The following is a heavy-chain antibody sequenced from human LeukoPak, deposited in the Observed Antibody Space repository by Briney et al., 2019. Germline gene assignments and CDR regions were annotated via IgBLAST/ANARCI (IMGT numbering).Heavy chain of an antibody. Sequence: SETLSLTCTVSGGSISSSSYYWGWIRQPPGKGLEWIGSIYYSGSTYYNPSLKSRVTISVDTSKNQFSLKLSSVTAADTAVYYCARAQRYDSSGYYRDAFDIWGQGTMVTVSS. J-gene: IGHJ3*02. D-gene: IGHD3-22*01. V-gene: IGHV4-39*07. CDR1: GGSISSSSYY. CDR3: ARAQRYDSSGYYRDAFDI. CDR2: IYYSGST.